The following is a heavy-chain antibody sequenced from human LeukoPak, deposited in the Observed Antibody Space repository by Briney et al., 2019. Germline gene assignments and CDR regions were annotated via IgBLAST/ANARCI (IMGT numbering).Heavy chain of an antibody. J-gene: IGHJ5*02. Sequence: SQTLSLTCTVSGGSISSGDYYWRWIRQPPGKGLEWIGYIYYSGSTYYNPSLKSRVTISVDTSKNQFSLKLSSVTAADTAVYYCAREKVRGVRNWVDPWGQGTLVTVSS. CDR3: AREKVRGVRNWVDP. D-gene: IGHD3-10*01. CDR2: IYYSGST. V-gene: IGHV4-30-4*01. CDR1: GGSISSGDYY.